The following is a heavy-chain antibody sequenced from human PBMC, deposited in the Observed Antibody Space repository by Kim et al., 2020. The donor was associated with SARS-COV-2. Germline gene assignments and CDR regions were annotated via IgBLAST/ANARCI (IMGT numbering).Heavy chain of an antibody. D-gene: IGHD3-9*01. Sequence: GGSLRLSCAASGFTFNNYAMSWVRQAPGKGLQWVSAISGSGSSTYYADSVKGRFTISRDNSKNTVYLQMNSLRAEDTAVYYCAKAGRYFDWLFDYYFDY. V-gene: IGHV3-23*01. J-gene: IGHJ4*01. CDR3: AKAGRYFDWLFDYYFDY. CDR1: GFTFNNYA. CDR2: ISGSGSST.